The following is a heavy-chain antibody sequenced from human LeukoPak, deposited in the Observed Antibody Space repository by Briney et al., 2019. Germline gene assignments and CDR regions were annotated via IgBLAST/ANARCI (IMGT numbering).Heavy chain of an antibody. CDR3: ARFWGYRLHWYFDL. CDR1: GGSFSGYY. Sequence: PSETLSLTCAVYGGSFSGYYWSWIRQPPGKGLEWIGEINHSGSTNYNPSLKSRVTISVDTSKNQFSLKLSSVTAADTAVYYCARFWGYRLHWYFDLWGRGTLVTVSS. CDR2: INHSGST. V-gene: IGHV4-34*01. J-gene: IGHJ2*01. D-gene: IGHD7-27*01.